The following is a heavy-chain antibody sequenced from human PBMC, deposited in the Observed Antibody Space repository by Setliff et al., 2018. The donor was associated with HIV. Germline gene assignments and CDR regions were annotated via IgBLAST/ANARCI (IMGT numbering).Heavy chain of an antibody. V-gene: IGHV3-53*01. D-gene: IGHD3-10*01. Sequence: GSLRLSCAASGFTFSDYWMHWVRQAPGKGLEWVSVIYSGGSIYYTYSVKGRFTISRDNSKNTLYLQMNSLRAEDTAVYYCARGSRYFDYWGQGTLVTVSS. CDR2: IYSGGSI. CDR3: ARGSRYFDY. J-gene: IGHJ4*02. CDR1: GFTFSDYW.